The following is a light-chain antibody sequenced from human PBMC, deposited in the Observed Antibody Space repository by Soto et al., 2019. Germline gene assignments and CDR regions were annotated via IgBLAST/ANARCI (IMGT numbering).Light chain of an antibody. Sequence: QSALTQPRSVSGSLGQSVTISCTGTSSDVGGYDYVSWYQQHPGKAPKFMIYDVTKRPSGVPDRFSGSKSGNTASLTISGLQAEDEADYYCCSYAGSYTFVFATGTKVTVL. CDR3: CSYAGSYTFV. V-gene: IGLV2-11*01. J-gene: IGLJ1*01. CDR2: DVT. CDR1: SSDVGGYDY.